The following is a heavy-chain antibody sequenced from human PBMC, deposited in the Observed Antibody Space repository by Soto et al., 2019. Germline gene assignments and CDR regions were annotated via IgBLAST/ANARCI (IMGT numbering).Heavy chain of an antibody. Sequence: SETLSLTCTVSGGSISSGDYYWSWIRQPPGKGLEWIAYIHYSGSTYYNPSLKSRVTISVDTSKNQFSLKLSSVTAADTAVYYCARSKRTTGGVVPANTFDYGGKGTLVTVSS. J-gene: IGHJ4*02. V-gene: IGHV4-30-4*01. D-gene: IGHD2-21*02. CDR2: IHYSGST. CDR1: GGSISSGDYY. CDR3: ARSKRTTGGVVPANTFDY.